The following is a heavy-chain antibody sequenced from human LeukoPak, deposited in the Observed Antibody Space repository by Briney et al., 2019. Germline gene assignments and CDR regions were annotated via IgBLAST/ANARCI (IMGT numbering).Heavy chain of an antibody. CDR3: ARESYYYDSRGYRWFDP. CDR2: INPRGGST. V-gene: IGHV1-46*01. Sequence: ASVKVSCKASGYTFTSYYMHWVRQAPGQGLEWMGIINPRGGSTSYAQKFQGRVTMTRDTSTSTVYMELSSLRSEDTAVYYCARESYYYDSRGYRWFDPWGQGTLVTVSS. CDR1: GYTFTSYY. J-gene: IGHJ5*02. D-gene: IGHD3-22*01.